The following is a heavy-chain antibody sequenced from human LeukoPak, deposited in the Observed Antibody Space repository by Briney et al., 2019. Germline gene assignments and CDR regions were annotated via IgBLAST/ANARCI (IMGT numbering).Heavy chain of an antibody. CDR1: GYTFTSYG. CDR3: ALVRYCSSTSCYDGTFDY. V-gene: IGHV1-18*01. Sequence: ASVKVSCKASGYTFTSYGISWVRQAPGQGLEWMGWISAYNGNTNYAQKLQGRVTMTTDTSTSTAYMELRSLRSDDTAVYYCALVRYCSSTSCYDGTFDYWGQGTLVTVSS. D-gene: IGHD2-2*01. CDR2: ISAYNGNT. J-gene: IGHJ4*02.